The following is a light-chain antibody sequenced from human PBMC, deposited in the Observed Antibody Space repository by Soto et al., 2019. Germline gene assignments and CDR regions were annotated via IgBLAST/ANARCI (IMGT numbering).Light chain of an antibody. CDR1: QNVLYSSNNKNY. V-gene: IGKV4-1*01. CDR2: WAS. J-gene: IGKJ2*01. CDR3: QQYYSAPYT. Sequence: DIVMTQSPDSLAVSLGERATINCKSSQNVLYSSNNKNYLAWYQQKPGQPPKLLIYWASTRESGVPDRFSGSGSGTDFTLTITSLQAEDVAVYYCQQYYSAPYTFGQGTKLETK.